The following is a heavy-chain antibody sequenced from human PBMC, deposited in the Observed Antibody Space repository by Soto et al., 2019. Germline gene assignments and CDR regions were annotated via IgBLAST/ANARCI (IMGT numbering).Heavy chain of an antibody. V-gene: IGHV4-34*01. CDR2: INHSGST. CDR1: SGSFSGYF. CDR3: ARGWGRIFDY. D-gene: IGHD7-27*01. J-gene: IGHJ4*02. Sequence: SETLSLTCAVYSGSFSGYFWSWIRQPPGKGLECIGEINHSGSTNYNPSLKSRVTISVDTSKNQFSLKLRSVTAADTAVYYCARGWGRIFDYWGQGTLVTVPS.